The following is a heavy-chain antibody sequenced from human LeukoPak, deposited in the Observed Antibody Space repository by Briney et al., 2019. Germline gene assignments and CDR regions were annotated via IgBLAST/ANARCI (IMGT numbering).Heavy chain of an antibody. CDR2: ISSSSSYI. J-gene: IGHJ4*02. CDR3: AGFDVVVVPAANGDFDY. D-gene: IGHD2-2*01. V-gene: IGHV3-21*01. CDR1: GFTFSSYS. Sequence: GGSLRLFCAASGFTFSSYSMNWVRQAPGKGLEWVSSISSSSSYIYYADSVKGRFTISRDNAKNSLYLQMNSLRAEDTAVYYCAGFDVVVVPAANGDFDYWGQGTLVTVSS.